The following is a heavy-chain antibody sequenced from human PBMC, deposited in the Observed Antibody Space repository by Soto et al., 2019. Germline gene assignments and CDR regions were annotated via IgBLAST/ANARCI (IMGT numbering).Heavy chain of an antibody. V-gene: IGHV1-69*06. D-gene: IGHD5-12*01. CDR1: GGTFSSYA. Sequence: ASVKVSCKASGGTFSSYAISWVRQAPGQGLEWMGGIIPIFGTANYAQKFQGRVTITADKSTSTAYMELSSLRSEDTAVYYCARRGSRWLQSPYYYYYGMDVWGQGTTVTVS. CDR3: ARRGSRWLQSPYYYYYGMDV. CDR2: IIPIFGTA. J-gene: IGHJ6*02.